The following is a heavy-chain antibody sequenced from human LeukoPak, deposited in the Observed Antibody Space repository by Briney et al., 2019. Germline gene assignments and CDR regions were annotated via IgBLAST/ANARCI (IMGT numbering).Heavy chain of an antibody. J-gene: IGHJ6*04. CDR2: IKQDGSNK. D-gene: IGHD1-1*01. Sequence: GGSLRLSCAGSGCTFSNYWMSWVRQAPGKGLEWVANIKQDGSNKYYVDSVKGRFTISRDNAKNSLYLQMNSLRAEDTAVYYCARTTVWGKGTTVTVSS. V-gene: IGHV3-7*01. CDR3: ARTTV. CDR1: GCTFSNYW.